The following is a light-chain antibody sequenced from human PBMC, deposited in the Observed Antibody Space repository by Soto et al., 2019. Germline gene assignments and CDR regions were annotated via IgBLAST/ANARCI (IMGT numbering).Light chain of an antibody. Sequence: QSALTQPRSVSGSPGQSVTISCTGSSSDIGAYNYVSWYQQHPGKAPKLMIYDVTKRPSGVPDRFSGSKSGNTASLTISGXXADDXADYYCCSYAGSYIFVFGGGTKLTVL. CDR2: DVT. CDR1: SSDIGAYNY. J-gene: IGLJ2*01. CDR3: CSYAGSYIFV. V-gene: IGLV2-11*01.